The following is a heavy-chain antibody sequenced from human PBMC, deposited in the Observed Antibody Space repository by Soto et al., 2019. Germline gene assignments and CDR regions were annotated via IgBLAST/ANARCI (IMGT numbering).Heavy chain of an antibody. D-gene: IGHD6-13*01. CDR1: GFIFSSCA. CDR3: AKHTLFSDSWYEDY. V-gene: IGHV3-23*01. J-gene: IGHJ4*02. CDR2: ISGSGRST. Sequence: LRLSCAASGFIFSSCAMSCVRQAPGKGLEWVSVISGSGRSTDYADSVKGRFTMSRDNSKNMVFLQMNSLSAEDTAVYYCAKHTLFSDSWYEDYWGQGTLVTVSS.